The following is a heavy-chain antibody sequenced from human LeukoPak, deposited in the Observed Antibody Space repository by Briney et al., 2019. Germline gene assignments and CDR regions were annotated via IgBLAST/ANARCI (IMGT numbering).Heavy chain of an antibody. Sequence: GESLKISCKGSGYSFTTYWIAWVRQMPGKGLEWMGIIYPGDSDTRYSSSFQGQVTISADKSISTAYLQWSSLKASDTAMYYXXXXXXSYYDNAFDIWGQGTMVTVSS. J-gene: IGHJ3*02. CDR3: XXXXXSYYDNAFDI. D-gene: IGHD1-26*01. CDR2: IYPGDSDT. V-gene: IGHV5-51*01. CDR1: GYSFTTYW.